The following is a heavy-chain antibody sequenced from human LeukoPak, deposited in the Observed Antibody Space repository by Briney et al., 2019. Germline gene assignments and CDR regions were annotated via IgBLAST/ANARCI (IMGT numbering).Heavy chain of an antibody. Sequence: GGSLRLFCAASGFTFGSYGMHSVRQAPGKGPEWVAVISFDGRNTYYADSVKGRFTISRDDSKNTLYLQMNSLRADDTAVYYCAKGGVATVDYLDYWGQGTLVTVSS. CDR1: GFTFGSYG. V-gene: IGHV3-30*18. CDR2: ISFDGRNT. J-gene: IGHJ4*02. CDR3: AKGGVATVDYLDY. D-gene: IGHD5-12*01.